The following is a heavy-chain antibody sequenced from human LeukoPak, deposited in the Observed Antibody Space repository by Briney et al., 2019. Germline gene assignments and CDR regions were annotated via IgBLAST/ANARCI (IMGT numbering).Heavy chain of an antibody. V-gene: IGHV4-4*02. CDR1: GGSISSSNW. CDR2: IYHSGST. CDR3: ARGLRQQLSSYYYYGMDV. J-gene: IGHJ6*02. Sequence: SGTLSLTCAVSGGSISSSNWWSWVRQPPGKGLEWIGEIYHSGSTNYNPSLKSRVTISVDKSKNQFSLKLSSVTAADTAVYYCARGLRQQLSSYYYYGMDVWGQGTTVTVSS. D-gene: IGHD5-12*01.